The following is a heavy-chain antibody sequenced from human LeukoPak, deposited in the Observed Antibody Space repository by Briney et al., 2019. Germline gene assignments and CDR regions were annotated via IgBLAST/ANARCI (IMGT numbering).Heavy chain of an antibody. D-gene: IGHD4-17*01. CDR1: GGSISSYS. V-gene: IGHV4-59*01. CDR3: ARGLVYGDYPFDY. CDR2: IYYSGST. J-gene: IGHJ4*02. Sequence: SETLSLTCTVSGGSISSYSWSWIRQPPGKGLEWIGYIYYSGSTNYNPSLKSRVTISVDTSKNQFSLKLSSVTAADTAVYYCARGLVYGDYPFDYWGQGALVTVSS.